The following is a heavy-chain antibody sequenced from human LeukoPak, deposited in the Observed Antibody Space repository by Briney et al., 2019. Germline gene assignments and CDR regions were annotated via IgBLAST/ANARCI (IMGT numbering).Heavy chain of an antibody. V-gene: IGHV1-69*04. Sequence: SVKISCKASGGTFSSYAISWVRQAPGQGLEWMGRIIPILGIANYAQKFQGRVTMTRDTSTSTVYMELSSLRSEDTAVYYCARDPRGEVGPPDVWGQGTTVTVSS. CDR3: ARDPRGEVGPPDV. J-gene: IGHJ6*02. CDR2: IIPILGIA. D-gene: IGHD1-26*01. CDR1: GGTFSSYA.